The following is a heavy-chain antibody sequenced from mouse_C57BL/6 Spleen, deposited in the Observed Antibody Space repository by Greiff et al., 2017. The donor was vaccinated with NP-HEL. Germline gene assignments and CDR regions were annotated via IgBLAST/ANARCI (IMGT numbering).Heavy chain of an antibody. CDR2: ISSGSSTI. J-gene: IGHJ4*01. CDR3: ARDYYGPMDY. D-gene: IGHD1-1*01. CDR1: GFTFSDYG. V-gene: IGHV5-17*01. Sequence: EVHLVESGGGLVKPGGSLKLSCAASGFTFSDYGMHWVRQAPEKGLEWVAYISSGSSTIYYADTVKGRFTISRDNAKNTLFLQMTSLRSEDTAMYYCARDYYGPMDYWGQGTSVTVSS.